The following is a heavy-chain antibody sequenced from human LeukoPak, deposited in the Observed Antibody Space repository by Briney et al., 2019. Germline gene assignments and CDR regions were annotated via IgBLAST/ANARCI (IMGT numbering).Heavy chain of an antibody. V-gene: IGHV3-21*01. D-gene: IGHD3-3*01. Sequence: GGSLRLSCAASGFTFSSYSMNWVRQAPGKGLEWVSSISSSSSYIYYADSVKGRFTISRDNAKNSLYLQMNSLRAEDTAVYYCARDRVELPNRITIFGVAPRRYFDYWGQGTLVTVSS. CDR3: ARDRVELPNRITIFGVAPRRYFDY. CDR1: GFTFSSYS. J-gene: IGHJ4*02. CDR2: ISSSSSYI.